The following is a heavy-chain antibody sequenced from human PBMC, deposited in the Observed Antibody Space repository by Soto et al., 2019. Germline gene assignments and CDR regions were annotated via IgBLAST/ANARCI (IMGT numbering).Heavy chain of an antibody. D-gene: IGHD1-26*01. Sequence: EVQLVESGGGLVQPGGSLRLSCAASGFTFSDQYIDWVRQAPGKGLEWIGRSRNKANSYATEYAAPVKGRFTIARDDSENSLFLQMNSLKIDDTAVYYCARASSDHYRKSYYMDVWGKGTTVTVSS. J-gene: IGHJ6*03. CDR2: SRNKANSYAT. CDR3: ARASSDHYRKSYYMDV. V-gene: IGHV3-72*01. CDR1: GFTFSDQY.